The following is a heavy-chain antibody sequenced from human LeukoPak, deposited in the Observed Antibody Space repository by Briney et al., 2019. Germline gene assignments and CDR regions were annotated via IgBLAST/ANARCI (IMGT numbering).Heavy chain of an antibody. J-gene: IGHJ4*02. Sequence: GGSLRPPCAASGLTFSSYAMSWVRQAPGRGLEWVASITGSGERTYYADSVQGRFTISRDNSKNTLYLQMSSLRAEDAAVYYCARDSGSYLQPTDYWGRGALVSVSP. D-gene: IGHD1-26*01. CDR2: ITGSGERT. CDR1: GLTFSSYA. V-gene: IGHV3-23*01. CDR3: ARDSGSYLQPTDY.